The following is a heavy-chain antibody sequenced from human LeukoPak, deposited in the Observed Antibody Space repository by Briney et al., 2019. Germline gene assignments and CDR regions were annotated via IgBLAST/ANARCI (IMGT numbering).Heavy chain of an antibody. CDR2: IFYGGST. J-gene: IGHJ4*02. CDR1: GGSISSSSYY. D-gene: IGHD3-22*01. CDR3: ARLKVPEYYYDSSGYCFDY. Sequence: SETLSLTCSVSGGSISSSSYYWGWLRQPPGKGLEWIGSIFYGGSTFYNPSLKSRVTISVDTSKNQFSLKLSSVTAADTAVYYCARLKVPEYYYDSSGYCFDYWGQGTLVTVSS. V-gene: IGHV4-39*01.